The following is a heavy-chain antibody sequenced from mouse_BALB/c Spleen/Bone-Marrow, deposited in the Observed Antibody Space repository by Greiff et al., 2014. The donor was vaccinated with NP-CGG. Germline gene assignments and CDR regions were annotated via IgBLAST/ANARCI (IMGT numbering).Heavy chain of an antibody. Sequence: QVQLQQSGAELVRPGSSVKISCKASGYAFSLYWVNWVKQRPGQGLEWIGQIYPGDDDTDYNGKFKGKATLTADRSSSTAYMQLGSLTSEGSAVYFCARGGISIDYWGHGTTLTVSS. CDR1: GYAFSLYW. CDR3: ARGGISIDY. CDR2: IYPGDDDT. J-gene: IGHJ2*01. V-gene: IGHV1-80*01.